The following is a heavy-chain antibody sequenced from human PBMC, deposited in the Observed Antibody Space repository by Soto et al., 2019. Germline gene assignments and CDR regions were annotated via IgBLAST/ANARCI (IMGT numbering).Heavy chain of an antibody. V-gene: IGHV4-61*01. J-gene: IGHJ4*02. CDR1: GGSVSSGSYY. CDR3: ARDRWNSPSPYFDY. D-gene: IGHD1-7*01. Sequence: PSATLSLTCTVSGGSVSSGSYYWSWIRQPPGKGLEWIGYIYYSGSTNYNPSLKSRVTISVDTSKNQFSLKLSSVTAADTAVYYCARDRWNSPSPYFDYWGQGTLVTVSS. CDR2: IYYSGST.